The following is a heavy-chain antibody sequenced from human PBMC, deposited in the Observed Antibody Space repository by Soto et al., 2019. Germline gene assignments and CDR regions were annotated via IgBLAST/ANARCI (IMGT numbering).Heavy chain of an antibody. J-gene: IGHJ6*02. V-gene: IGHV4-31*03. Sequence: QVQLQESGPGLVKPSQTLSLTCTVSGGSISSGNYYWSWIRQHPGKGLEWIGYIYYSGSTYYNPSLKMRVTIAVDTSKNQSSLKLSSVTAADTAVYCCARPNYASSGTAVDVWGQGTTVTVSS. CDR2: IYYSGST. CDR1: GGSISSGNYY. D-gene: IGHD3-22*01. CDR3: ARPNYASSGTAVDV.